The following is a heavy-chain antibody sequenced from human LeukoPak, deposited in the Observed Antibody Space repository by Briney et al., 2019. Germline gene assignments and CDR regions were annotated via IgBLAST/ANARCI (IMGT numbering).Heavy chain of an antibody. J-gene: IGHJ4*02. CDR3: AKGLMGDYGGY. V-gene: IGHV3-23*01. CDR1: GFTFSSYG. CDR2: ISGSGGST. D-gene: IGHD1-26*01. Sequence: GGSLRLSCAASGFTFSSYGMSWVRQAPGKGLEWVSAISGSGGSTYYADSVKGRFTISRDNSKNTLYLQMNSLRAEDTAVYYCAKGLMGDYGGYWGQGTLVTVSS.